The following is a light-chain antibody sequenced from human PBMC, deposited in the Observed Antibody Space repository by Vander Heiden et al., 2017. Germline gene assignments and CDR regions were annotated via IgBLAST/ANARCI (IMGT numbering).Light chain of an antibody. CDR1: QRVSNY. CDR3: QQRRNWPPGYT. CDR2: DTV. J-gene: IGKJ2*01. Sequence: EHVLTPSPAALSVSQGETPTLSCKACQRVSNYLAWYQQKPGQAPRLVIYDTVKRATGIPARFSGSGSGADVTLTISSLEPEDVGVYYCQQRRNWPPGYTFGQGTKLEIK. V-gene: IGKV3-11*01.